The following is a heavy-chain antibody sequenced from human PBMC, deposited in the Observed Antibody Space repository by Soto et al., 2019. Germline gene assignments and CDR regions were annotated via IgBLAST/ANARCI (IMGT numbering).Heavy chain of an antibody. V-gene: IGHV3-9*01. D-gene: IGHD3-10*01. CDR1: GFIFEDYA. J-gene: IGHJ3*02. CDR3: ATGLSYGLGSYVLFDAFDI. Sequence: EVQVVESGGGLVQPGRSLRLSCAASGFIFEDYAMHWVRQAPGKGLEWVSGISWNSGSIDYADSVTGRFTISRDNAKNSLYLQKNNLRTEDTALYYWATGLSYGLGSYVLFDAFDIWGQGTRVTVSS. CDR2: ISWNSGSI.